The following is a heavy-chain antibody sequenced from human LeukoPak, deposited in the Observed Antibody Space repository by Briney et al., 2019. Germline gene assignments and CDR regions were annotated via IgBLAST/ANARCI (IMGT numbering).Heavy chain of an antibody. Sequence: GGSLRLSCAASGFTFSSYAMHWVRQAPGKGLEWVAVISYDGSNKYYADSVKGRFTISRDNSKNTLYLQMNSLRAEDTAVYYCARVLPTMVRGVIIPSLDYWGQGTLVTVSS. CDR1: GFTFSSYA. J-gene: IGHJ4*02. CDR2: ISYDGSNK. D-gene: IGHD3-10*01. V-gene: IGHV3-30-3*01. CDR3: ARVLPTMVRGVIIPSLDY.